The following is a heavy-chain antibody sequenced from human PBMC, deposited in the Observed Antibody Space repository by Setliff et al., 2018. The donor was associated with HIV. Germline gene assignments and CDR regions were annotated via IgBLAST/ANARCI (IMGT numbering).Heavy chain of an antibody. CDR2: VFYSGNT. Sequence: PSETLSLTCTVSGGSISSSNYYWGWIRQSPGKGLEWIGSVFYSGNTYYNPSLKTRVTISVNTYKNQFSLTLRSVTAADTAVYYCARDTLTMVRGVMFVPIESYLGMDVWGQGTTVTVSS. CDR1: GGSISSSNYY. V-gene: IGHV4-39*07. CDR3: ARDTLTMVRGVMFVPIESYLGMDV. J-gene: IGHJ6*02. D-gene: IGHD3-10*01.